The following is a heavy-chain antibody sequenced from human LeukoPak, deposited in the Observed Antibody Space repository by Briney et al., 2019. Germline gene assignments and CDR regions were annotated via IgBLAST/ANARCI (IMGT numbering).Heavy chain of an antibody. CDR1: GFTFSSYW. J-gene: IGHJ5*02. CDR2: INSDGSST. D-gene: IGHD3-22*01. Sequence: PGGSLRLSCAASGFTFSSYWMHWVRQAPGKGLVWVSRINSDGSSTSYADSVKGRFTISRDNAKNTLYLQMNSLRAEDTAVYYCAKPSPDYYDSSGYSNWFDPWGQGTLVTVSS. V-gene: IGHV3-74*01. CDR3: AKPSPDYYDSSGYSNWFDP.